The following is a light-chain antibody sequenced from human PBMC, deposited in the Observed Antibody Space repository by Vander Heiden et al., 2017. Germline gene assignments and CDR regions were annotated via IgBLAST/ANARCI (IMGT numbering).Light chain of an antibody. CDR3: SSYGGRNNYV. J-gene: IGLJ1*01. Sequence: QSALTQPPSASGSPGHPVPIPCTGTNTDVGGYNKVSWYQQSPGKAPKLIIYEVTKRPSGVPDRFSASKSGNTASLTVSGLQAEDEADYYCSSYGGRNNYVFGSGTKITVL. CDR1: NTDVGGYNK. V-gene: IGLV2-8*01. CDR2: EVT.